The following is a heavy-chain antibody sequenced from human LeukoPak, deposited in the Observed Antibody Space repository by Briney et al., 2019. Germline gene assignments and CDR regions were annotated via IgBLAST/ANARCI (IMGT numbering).Heavy chain of an antibody. CDR2: IYYSGST. Sequence: WVRQAPGKGLEWIGSIYYSGSTYYNPSLKSRVTISVDTSKNQFSLKLSSVAAADTAVYYCASTSAQQWELPHSFDYWGQGTLVTVSS. CDR3: ASTSAQQWELPHSFDY. D-gene: IGHD1-26*01. V-gene: IGHV4-39*07. J-gene: IGHJ4*02.